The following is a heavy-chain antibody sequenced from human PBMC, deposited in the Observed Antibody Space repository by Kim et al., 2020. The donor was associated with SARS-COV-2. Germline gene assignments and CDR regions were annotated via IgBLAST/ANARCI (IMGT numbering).Heavy chain of an antibody. Sequence: GGSLRLSCAASGFTFSSYAMSWVRQAPGKGLEWVSGISGSGGSTYYADSVKGRFTISRDNSKNTLYLQMNSLRAEDTAVYYCASREWLRTKGEPFDYWGQGTLVTVSS. CDR3: ASREWLRTKGEPFDY. CDR2: ISGSGGST. D-gene: IGHD5-12*01. J-gene: IGHJ4*02. CDR1: GFTFSSYA. V-gene: IGHV3-23*01.